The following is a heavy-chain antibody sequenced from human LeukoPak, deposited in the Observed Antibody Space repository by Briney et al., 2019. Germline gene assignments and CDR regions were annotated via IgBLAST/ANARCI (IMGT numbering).Heavy chain of an antibody. CDR3: ARDIGDTAMVRLYYYYGMDV. CDR1: GYTLTSYY. Sequence: ASVKVSCKASGYTLTSYYMHWVRQAPGQGLEWMGIINPSGGSTSYAQKFQGRVTMTEDTSTDTAYMELSSLRSEDTAVYYCARDIGDTAMVRLYYYYGMDVWGQGTTVTVSS. V-gene: IGHV1-46*01. D-gene: IGHD5-18*01. CDR2: INPSGGST. J-gene: IGHJ6*02.